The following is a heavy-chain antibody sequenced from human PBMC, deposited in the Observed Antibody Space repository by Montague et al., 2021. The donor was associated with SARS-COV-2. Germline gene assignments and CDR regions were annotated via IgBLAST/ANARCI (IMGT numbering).Heavy chain of an antibody. CDR2: ISSSSSYT. V-gene: IGHV3-11*05. D-gene: IGHD5-24*01. Sequence: SLRLSCAASGFTFSDYYMSWIRQAPGKGLEWVSYISSSSSYTNYADSVKGRFTISRDNSKNTLYLQMSSLRAGDTAVYYCAKDREVATGGLYYFDYWGQGTLVTVSS. CDR1: GFTFSDYY. J-gene: IGHJ4*02. CDR3: AKDREVATGGLYYFDY.